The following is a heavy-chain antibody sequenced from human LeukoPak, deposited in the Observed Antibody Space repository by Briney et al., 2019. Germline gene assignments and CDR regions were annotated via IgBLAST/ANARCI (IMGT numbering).Heavy chain of an antibody. J-gene: IGHJ4*02. D-gene: IGHD3-22*01. Sequence: GGSLRLSCAASGFTFSSHSMTWVRQAPGKGLERISGISGSGEKTYYADSVNGRFTISRDNSKNTVYLQMDSLRVEDTALYYCVKSFYCDGRATYSFDCWGQGTLVTVSS. CDR3: VKSFYCDGRATYSFDC. V-gene: IGHV3-23*01. CDR1: GFTFSSHS. CDR2: ISGSGEKT.